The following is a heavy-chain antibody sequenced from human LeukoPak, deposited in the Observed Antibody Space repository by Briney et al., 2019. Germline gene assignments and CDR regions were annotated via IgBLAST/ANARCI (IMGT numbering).Heavy chain of an antibody. J-gene: IGHJ6*03. Sequence: ASVKVSCKASGYTFIHSYIHFVRQAPGQGLEWMERINPNNVDPNYPQKFQGRVTMTRDTSISTAYMEMNSLTSDDTAVYYCARSARHCNNGVCFTDYYIHLWGKGTTVTVSS. V-gene: IGHV1-2*06. CDR2: INPNNVDP. D-gene: IGHD2-8*01. CDR3: ARSARHCNNGVCFTDYYIHL. CDR1: GYTFIHSY.